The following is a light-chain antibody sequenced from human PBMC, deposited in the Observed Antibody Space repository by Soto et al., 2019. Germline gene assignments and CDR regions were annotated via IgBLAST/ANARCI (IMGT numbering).Light chain of an antibody. J-gene: IGKJ3*01. CDR1: QSVSRNY. V-gene: IGKV3-20*01. CDR3: HHYGDSPIYT. CDR2: GAS. Sequence: EIVLTQSPGTLSLSPGATATLSCRASQSVSRNYLASFQQKPGQAPRLLIHGASSRAAGTPDRFSGSGSGTDFTLTISRLEPEDFAVYYCHHYGDSPIYTVGPGTKVDSK.